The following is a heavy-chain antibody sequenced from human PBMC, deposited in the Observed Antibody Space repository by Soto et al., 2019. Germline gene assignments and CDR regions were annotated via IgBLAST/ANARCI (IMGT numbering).Heavy chain of an antibody. Sequence: GGSLRLSCAASGFTFSGYAMSWVRQAPGKGLEWVSAISGSGGSTYYADSVKGRFTISRDNSKNTLYLQMNSLRAEDTAVYYCAKDWQLVPSFFDYWGQGTLVTVSS. V-gene: IGHV3-23*01. D-gene: IGHD6-6*01. CDR3: AKDWQLVPSFFDY. CDR1: GFTFSGYA. CDR2: ISGSGGST. J-gene: IGHJ4*02.